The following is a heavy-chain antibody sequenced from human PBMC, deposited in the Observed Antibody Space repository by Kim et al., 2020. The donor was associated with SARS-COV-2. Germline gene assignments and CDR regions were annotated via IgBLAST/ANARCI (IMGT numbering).Heavy chain of an antibody. Sequence: SETLSLTCTVSGGSISSSSYYWGWIRQPPGKGLEWIGSIYYSGSTYYNPSLKSRVTISVDTSKNQFSLKLSSVTAADTAVYYCALQQQLVRYPFDYWGQGTLVTVSS. V-gene: IGHV4-39*01. J-gene: IGHJ4*02. CDR1: GGSISSSSYY. CDR2: IYYSGST. D-gene: IGHD6-13*01. CDR3: ALQQQLVRYPFDY.